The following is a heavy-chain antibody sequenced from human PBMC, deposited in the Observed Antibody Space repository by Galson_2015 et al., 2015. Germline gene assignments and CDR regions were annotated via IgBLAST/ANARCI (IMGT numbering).Heavy chain of an antibody. CDR2: ISAYNGNT. CDR1: GYTFTSYG. D-gene: IGHD2-2*01. Sequence: SVKVSCKASGYTFTSYGISWVRQAPGQGLEWMGWISAYNGNTNYAQKLQGRVTMTTDTSTSTAYMELRSLRSDDTAVYYCASGYCSSTSCLFYYYMDVWGKGTTVTVSS. CDR3: ASGYCSSTSCLFYYYMDV. V-gene: IGHV1-18*01. J-gene: IGHJ6*03.